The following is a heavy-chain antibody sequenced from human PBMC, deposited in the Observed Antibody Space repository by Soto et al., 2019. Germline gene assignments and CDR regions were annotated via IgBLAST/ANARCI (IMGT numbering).Heavy chain of an antibody. CDR1: GYTFSSYS. V-gene: IGHV1-18*01. CDR3: ARAVYGGNSGSWYSDL. D-gene: IGHD4-17*01. CDR2: ISAYNGNT. J-gene: IGHJ2*01. Sequence: QAQLEQSGPEVKKPGASVNVSCKASGYTFSSYSISWVRQAPGQGLEWMGWISAYNGNTNYAQKLKGKVTMTRDTYTKTVNMELRSLTSDDPAVDYCARAVYGGNSGSWYSDLWGRGTLVTVSS.